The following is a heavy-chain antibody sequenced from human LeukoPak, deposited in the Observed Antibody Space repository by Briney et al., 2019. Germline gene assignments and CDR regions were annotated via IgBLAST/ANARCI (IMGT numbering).Heavy chain of an antibody. CDR3: ANMADYGDYSAASLYFDY. V-gene: IGHV3-7*03. Sequence: GGSLRLSCAASRFTSSSFWMSWVRQASGKGLEWVANINKDGSEKFYGDPAKGRFTISRDNAKNSLYLQMNSLRAEDTAVYYCANMADYGDYSAASLYFDYWGQGTLVTVSS. CDR1: RFTSSSFW. J-gene: IGHJ4*02. CDR2: INKDGSEK. D-gene: IGHD4-17*01.